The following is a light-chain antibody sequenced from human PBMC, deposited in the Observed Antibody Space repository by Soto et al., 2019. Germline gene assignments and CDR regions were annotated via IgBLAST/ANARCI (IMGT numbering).Light chain of an antibody. CDR2: GAS. CDR1: QSVSSSY. J-gene: IGKJ2*01. CDR3: QQYGSSPYT. V-gene: IGKV3-20*01. Sequence: EIVLTQSPGTLSLSPGERATLSCRASQSVSSSYLAWNQQKPGQAPRILIYGASIRATGIPDRFSGSGSGTDFTLTISILEPEDFAVYYCQQYGSSPYTFGQGTKLEIK.